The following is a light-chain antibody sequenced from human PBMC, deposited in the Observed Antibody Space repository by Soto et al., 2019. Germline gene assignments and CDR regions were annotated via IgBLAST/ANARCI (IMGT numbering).Light chain of an antibody. CDR3: QQYGASPLT. Sequence: EIVWTHSPGTLSLSPGERATLSCRASQSVSNNYLAWYQQRPGQAPRLVIYDASSRATGIPDRFSASGSGTDFTLTISRLEPEDFAVYYCQQYGASPLTFGQGTKVDI. V-gene: IGKV3-20*01. J-gene: IGKJ1*01. CDR1: QSVSNNY. CDR2: DAS.